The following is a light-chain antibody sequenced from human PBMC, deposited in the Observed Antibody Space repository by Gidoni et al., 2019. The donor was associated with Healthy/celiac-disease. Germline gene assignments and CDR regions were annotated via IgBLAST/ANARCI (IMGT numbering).Light chain of an antibody. Sequence: EIVMTQSPATLSVSPGERATLSCRASQSVSSNLAWYQQKPGQAPRLLIYGASTRATGIPARCSGSGSGKEFTLTISSLQSEDFAVYYCQQYNNWPPPFTFGPGTKVDIK. V-gene: IGKV3-15*01. CDR1: QSVSSN. J-gene: IGKJ3*01. CDR3: QQYNNWPPPFT. CDR2: GAS.